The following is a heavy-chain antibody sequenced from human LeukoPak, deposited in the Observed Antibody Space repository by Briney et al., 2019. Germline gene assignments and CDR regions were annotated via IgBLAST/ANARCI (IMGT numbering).Heavy chain of an antibody. J-gene: IGHJ6*04. CDR2: ISSSISLT. V-gene: IGHV3-11*06. D-gene: IGHD3-9*01. CDR3: ERDYDILTGYHDSGMDV. CDR1: GFTFSDYY. Sequence: GGALRVSCAASGFTFSDYYMSWIRQGPGKGLEWVSYISSSISLTNYADSVRGGFTISTDNAKTSLYLQMNSLRAEDTAVYHCERDYDILTGYHDSGMDVWGKGTTVTVSS.